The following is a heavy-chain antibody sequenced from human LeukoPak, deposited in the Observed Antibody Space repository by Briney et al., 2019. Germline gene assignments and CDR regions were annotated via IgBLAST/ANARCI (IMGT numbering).Heavy chain of an antibody. CDR1: GFTFSSYW. CDR3: AREAGDSSGWYNWFDP. CDR2: IKQDGSEK. J-gene: IGHJ5*02. Sequence: GGSLRLSCAASGFTFSSYWMNWARQAPGKGREWVANIKQDGSEKNYVDSVKGRFTISRDNAKNSLYLQMNSLRAEDTAVHYCAREAGDSSGWYNWFDPWGQGTLVTVSS. V-gene: IGHV3-7*01. D-gene: IGHD6-19*01.